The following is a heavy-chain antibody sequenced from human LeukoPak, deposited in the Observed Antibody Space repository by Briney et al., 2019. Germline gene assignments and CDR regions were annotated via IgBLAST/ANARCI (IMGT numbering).Heavy chain of an antibody. CDR1: GYSITSSSW. Sequence: SETLSLTCAVSGYSITSSSWWGWIRQPPGKGLEWIGYIYHSGTTYYNPSLQSRVAMSVDTSKNQFSLKLSSVTAVDTAVYYCARKENVYYYFDYWGQGTLVTVSS. D-gene: IGHD3-10*01. J-gene: IGHJ4*02. V-gene: IGHV4-28*01. CDR3: ARKENVYYYFDY. CDR2: IYHSGTT.